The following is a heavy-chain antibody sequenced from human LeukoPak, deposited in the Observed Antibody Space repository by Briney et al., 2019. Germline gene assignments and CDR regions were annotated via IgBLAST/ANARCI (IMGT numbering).Heavy chain of an antibody. V-gene: IGHV3-30*02. CDR2: IRYDGSNK. Sequence: PGGSLRLPCAASGFSFNNFDIHWIRQAPGQGLAWLAHIRYDGSNKYYADSVKGRFTISRDNSKSTVYLQMNSLRPEDTAVYYCAKPLFAAAGLAFFDLWGQGTLVAVSS. CDR1: GFSFNNFD. CDR3: AKPLFAAAGLAFFDL. J-gene: IGHJ4*02. D-gene: IGHD6-13*01.